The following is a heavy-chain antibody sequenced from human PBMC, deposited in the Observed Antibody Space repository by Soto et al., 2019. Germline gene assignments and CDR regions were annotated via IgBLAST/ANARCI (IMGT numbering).Heavy chain of an antibody. Sequence: GASVKVSCKASGGTFSSYAISWVRQAPGQGLEWMGGIIPIFGTANYAQKFQGRVTITADESTSTAYMELSSLRSEDTAVYYCARGGLLWFGESPLYYFDYWGQGTLVTVSS. J-gene: IGHJ4*02. V-gene: IGHV1-69*13. D-gene: IGHD3-10*01. CDR3: ARGGLLWFGESPLYYFDY. CDR1: GGTFSSYA. CDR2: IIPIFGTA.